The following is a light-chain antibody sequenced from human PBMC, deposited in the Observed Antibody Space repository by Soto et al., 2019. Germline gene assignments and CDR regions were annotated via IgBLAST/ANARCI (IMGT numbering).Light chain of an antibody. Sequence: DIQMTQSPSSLSASVGDRVTITCRASQSISSYLNWYQQKPGKAPKLLIYAASSLQSGGPSRFSGSGSGTDFTLTISSLQPEDFATYYCQQSYSTMYTFGQGTKVEIK. CDR3: QQSYSTMYT. CDR2: AAS. J-gene: IGKJ2*01. V-gene: IGKV1-39*01. CDR1: QSISSY.